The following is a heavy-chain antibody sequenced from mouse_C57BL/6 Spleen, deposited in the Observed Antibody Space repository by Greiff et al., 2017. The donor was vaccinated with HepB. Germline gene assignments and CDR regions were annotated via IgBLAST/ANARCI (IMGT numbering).Heavy chain of an antibody. CDR2: INYDGSST. V-gene: IGHV5-16*01. J-gene: IGHJ4*01. CDR3: AREGLTYYYAMDY. Sequence: EVKVVESEGGLVQPGSSMKLSCTASGFTFSDYYMAWVRQVPEKGLEWVANINYDGSSTYYLDSLKSRFIISRDNAKNILYLQMSSLKSEDTATYYCAREGLTYYYAMDYWGQGTSVTVSS. D-gene: IGHD4-1*01. CDR1: GFTFSDYY.